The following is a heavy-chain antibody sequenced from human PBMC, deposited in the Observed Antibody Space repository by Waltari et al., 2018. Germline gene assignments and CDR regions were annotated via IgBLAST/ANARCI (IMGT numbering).Heavy chain of an antibody. CDR3: ARDDSYGQFMRFDF. D-gene: IGHD5-18*01. Sequence: EVQLVESGGGLIQPGGSLRRSCGASGLTVSRNYMSWVRKAPGKGLEWLSAIYSGGNTFYAYSVKGRFNISIDNSKNTLYLQMNSLRVDDTAVYYCARDDSYGQFMRFDFCGQGTVVTVSS. CDR2: IYSGGNT. CDR1: GLTVSRNY. V-gene: IGHV3-53*01. J-gene: IGHJ4*02.